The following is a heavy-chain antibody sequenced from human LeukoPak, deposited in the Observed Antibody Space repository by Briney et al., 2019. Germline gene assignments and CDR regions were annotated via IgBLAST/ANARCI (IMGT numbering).Heavy chain of an antibody. CDR2: INTNTGNP. D-gene: IGHD3-10*01. V-gene: IGHV7-4-1*02. CDR3: ARDMVRGVRNDAFDI. Sequence: GASVKVSCKASGYTFTSYAMNWVRQAPGQGLEWMGWINTNTGNPTYAQGFTGRFVFSLDTSVSTAYLQISSLKAEDTAVYYCARDMVRGVRNDAFDIWGQGTMVTVSS. CDR1: GYTFTSYA. J-gene: IGHJ3*02.